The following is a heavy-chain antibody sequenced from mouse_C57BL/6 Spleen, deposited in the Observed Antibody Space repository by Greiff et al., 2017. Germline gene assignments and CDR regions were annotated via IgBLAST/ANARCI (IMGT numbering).Heavy chain of an antibody. D-gene: IGHD1-1*01. CDR1: GFTFSDYG. CDR3: ARGGTVVADYYAMDY. J-gene: IGHJ4*01. V-gene: IGHV5-17*01. CDR2: ISSGSSTI. Sequence: EVMLVESGGGLVKPGGSLKLSCAASGFTFSDYGMHWVRQAPEKGLEWVAYISSGSSTIYYADTVKGRFTISRDNAKNTLFLQMTSLRSEDTAMYYCARGGTVVADYYAMDYWGQGTSVTVSS.